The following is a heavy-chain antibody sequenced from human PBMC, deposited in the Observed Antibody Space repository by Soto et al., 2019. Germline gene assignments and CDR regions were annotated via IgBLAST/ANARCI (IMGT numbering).Heavy chain of an antibody. J-gene: IGHJ5*02. CDR2: MNPNSGNG. CDR1: GYAFSNND. CDR3: ARMATSGTLNWFDP. V-gene: IGHV1-8*01. Sequence: ASVKVSFKASGYAFSNNDISWLRQATGQGLEWMGWMNPNSGNGGYAQKFQGRVTMTRDTSTSTAYMELSSLASDDTAIYYCARMATSGTLNWFDPWGQGTLVTVSS.